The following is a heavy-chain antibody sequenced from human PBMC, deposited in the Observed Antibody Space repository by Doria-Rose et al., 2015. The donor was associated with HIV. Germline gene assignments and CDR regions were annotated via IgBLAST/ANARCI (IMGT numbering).Heavy chain of an antibody. D-gene: IGHD1-26*01. V-gene: IGHV4-59*01. CDR1: GGSISHYY. Sequence: QVQLQESGPGLVKPSETLSLTCSVSGGSISHYYWSWIRQPPGKGLEYIGDIFYTGSTNYSPSLQSRVSISTDTSKNKFSLRLSSVTAADTAVYYCARVLSGTYDYWGQGTLVTASS. CDR2: IFYTGST. J-gene: IGHJ4*02. CDR3: ARVLSGTYDY.